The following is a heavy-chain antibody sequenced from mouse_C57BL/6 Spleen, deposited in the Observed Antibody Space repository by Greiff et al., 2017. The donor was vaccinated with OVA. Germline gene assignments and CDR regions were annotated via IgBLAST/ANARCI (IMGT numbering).Heavy chain of an antibody. D-gene: IGHD4-1*01. CDR1: GFTFSSYG. J-gene: IGHJ1*03. V-gene: IGHV5-6*01. CDR3: ARQGLLTGTYWYSDV. CDR2: ISSGGSYT. Sequence: EVKLVESGGDLVKPGGSLKLSCAASGFTFSSYGMSWVRQTPDKRLEWVATISSGGSYTYYPDSVKGRFTISRDNAKNTLYLQMSSLKSEDTAMYYCARQGLLTGTYWYSDVWGTGTTVTVSS.